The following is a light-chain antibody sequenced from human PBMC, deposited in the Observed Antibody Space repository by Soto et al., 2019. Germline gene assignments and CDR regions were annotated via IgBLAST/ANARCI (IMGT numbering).Light chain of an antibody. CDR2: VVS. CDR1: QSGCRSY. Sequence: ESACTQSAGTMSWSPEEIATISCRASQSGCRSYLDWYQQKPGQAPRLLIYVVSSRATGIPDRFSGSGSGTVFPLTISRLEPEDFAASYCQQYGTSPYTFGQVTKLEL. J-gene: IGKJ2*01. V-gene: IGKV3-20*01. CDR3: QQYGTSPYT.